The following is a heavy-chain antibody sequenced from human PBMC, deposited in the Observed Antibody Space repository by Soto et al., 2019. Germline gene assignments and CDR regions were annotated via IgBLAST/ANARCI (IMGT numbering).Heavy chain of an antibody. CDR2: IFSSGST. Sequence: SETLSLTCTVSGGSINTFYWSWVRQPAGKGLEWIGRIFSSGSTSFNPSLESRVAMSVDTSKNHFSLNLSSVTAADMAVYYCAREGSYSAYNFAHGIQLWSFEFWGQGALVNVSS. CDR3: AREGSYSAYNFAHGIQLWSFEF. D-gene: IGHD5-12*01. J-gene: IGHJ4*02. CDR1: GGSINTFY. V-gene: IGHV4-4*07.